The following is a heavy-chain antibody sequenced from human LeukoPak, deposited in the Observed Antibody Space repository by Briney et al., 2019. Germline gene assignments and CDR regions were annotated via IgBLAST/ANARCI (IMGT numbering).Heavy chain of an antibody. CDR2: TSSSSSTI. Sequence: GGSLKLSCAASGFTFSGYDMSWVRQAPGKGLEWVSYTSSSSSTIYYADSVKSRFTISRDNAKNSLYLQMNSLRAEDTAVYYCARENYGDYVEAFDIWGQGTMVTVSS. V-gene: IGHV3-48*04. J-gene: IGHJ3*02. D-gene: IGHD4-17*01. CDR3: ARENYGDYVEAFDI. CDR1: GFTFSGYD.